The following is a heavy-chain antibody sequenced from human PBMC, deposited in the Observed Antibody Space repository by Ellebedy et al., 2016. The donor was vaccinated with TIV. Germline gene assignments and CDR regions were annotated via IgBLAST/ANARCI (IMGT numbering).Heavy chain of an antibody. J-gene: IGHJ3*02. V-gene: IGHV4-39*01. CDR3: ATSAAIDAFDI. CDR2: LYYSGST. Sequence: SETLSLXCSVSGGSVIRSGYYCTWIRQPPGKGLEWIGSLYYSGSTWYNPSLKSRVTISVDTSKNQFSLRLRSVTAADTAVYYCATSAAIDAFDIWGPGTLVTVSS. CDR1: GGSVIRSGYY. D-gene: IGHD6-25*01.